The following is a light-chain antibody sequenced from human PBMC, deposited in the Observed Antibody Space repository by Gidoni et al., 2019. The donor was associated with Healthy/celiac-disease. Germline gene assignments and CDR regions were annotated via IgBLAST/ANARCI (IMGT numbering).Light chain of an antibody. CDR1: QSVVYSSNNKNY. J-gene: IGKJ4*01. Sequence: DIVMTQSPDSLAVSLGERATINCKSSQSVVYSSNNKNYLSWYQKKPGQPPKLLSYWAYTREYGVPDRFRGSGSGTDFTLTISSLQAEDVAVYDCQQYFSTFLTFGGGTKVEIK. V-gene: IGKV4-1*01. CDR2: WAY. CDR3: QQYFSTFLT.